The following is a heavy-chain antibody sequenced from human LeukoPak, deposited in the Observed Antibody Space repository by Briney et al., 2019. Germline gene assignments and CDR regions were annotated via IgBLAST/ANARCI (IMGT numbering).Heavy chain of an antibody. J-gene: IGHJ5*02. V-gene: IGHV3-13*01. CDR1: GFTFSSYD. CDR3: ARAVRKTAGWFDP. D-gene: IGHD3-10*01. Sequence: GGSLRLSCAASGFTFSSYDMHWVRQATGKGLEWVSAIGTACDTYYPGSVKGRFTISRENAKNSLYLQMNSLRAGDTAVYYCARAVRKTAGWFDPWGQGTLVTVSS. CDR2: IGTACDT.